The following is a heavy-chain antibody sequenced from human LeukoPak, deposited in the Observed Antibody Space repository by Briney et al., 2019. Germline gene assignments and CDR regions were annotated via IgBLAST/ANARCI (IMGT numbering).Heavy chain of an antibody. Sequence: SETLSLTCAVSGYSISSGYYWGWIRQPPGKGLEWIGSIYHSGSTYHNPSLKSRVTISVDTSKNQFSLKLSSVTAADTAVYYCAKDSPGGGWYNYWGQGTLVTVSS. CDR3: AKDSPGGGWYNY. D-gene: IGHD6-19*01. J-gene: IGHJ4*02. V-gene: IGHV4-38-2*02. CDR1: GYSISSGYY. CDR2: IYHSGST.